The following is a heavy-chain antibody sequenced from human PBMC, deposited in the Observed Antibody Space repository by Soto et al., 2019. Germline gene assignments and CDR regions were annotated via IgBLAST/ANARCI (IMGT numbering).Heavy chain of an antibody. V-gene: IGHV1-2*02. D-gene: IGHD3-3*01. J-gene: IGHJ5*02. CDR1: GSTFTGYY. CDR2: INPNNGGT. Sequence: ASVKLSCKASGSTFTGYYIHWVRQAHGQGLEWMGWINPNNGGTNYVQKFQGRVTMTRDTSISTAYMELSRLRSDDTAVYYCAREGITIFGVSRSWFDPWGQGTLVTVSS. CDR3: AREGITIFGVSRSWFDP.